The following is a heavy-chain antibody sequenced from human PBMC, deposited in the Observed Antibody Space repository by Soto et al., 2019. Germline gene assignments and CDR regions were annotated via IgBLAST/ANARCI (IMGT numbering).Heavy chain of an antibody. CDR2: SIPMSATA. Sequence: QVQLVQSGAEVKKPGSSVKVSCKASGGTFSRNVISWVRQAPGQGLEWMGGSIPMSATANYAQKFQGRVTFTADESTTTAYMELNSLIFEATAVYYCARERYGYFDYWGQGTLVAVSS. D-gene: IGHD4-17*01. CDR3: ARERYGYFDY. V-gene: IGHV1-69*12. J-gene: IGHJ4*02. CDR1: GGTFSRNV.